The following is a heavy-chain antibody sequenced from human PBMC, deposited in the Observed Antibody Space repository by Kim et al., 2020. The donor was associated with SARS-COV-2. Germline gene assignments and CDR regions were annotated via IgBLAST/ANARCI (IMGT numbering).Heavy chain of an antibody. J-gene: IGHJ3*01. CDR3: ARADADHFDSSGYSDAFDV. D-gene: IGHD3-22*01. CDR2: VQSGGDT. V-gene: IGHV3-53*01. Sequence: GGSLRLSCAASGFSVSSNYMNWVRQAPGKGLEWVSVVQSGGDTHDADTARGRFTISRDKSKNTLYLQLNTLRVEDTAMYYCARADADHFDSSGYSDAFDV. CDR1: GFSVSSNY.